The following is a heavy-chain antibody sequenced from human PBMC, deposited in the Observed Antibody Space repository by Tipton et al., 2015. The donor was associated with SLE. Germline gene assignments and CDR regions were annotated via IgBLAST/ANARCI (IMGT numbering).Heavy chain of an antibody. CDR3: MVQGDPYYYYGMYV. D-gene: IGHD3-10*01. CDR2: IYYSGST. J-gene: IGHJ6*02. V-gene: IGHV4-39*07. Sequence: TLSLTCTVSGGSISSSSYYWGWIRQPPGKGLEWIGSIYYSGSTYYNPSLKSRVTISVDTSKNQFSQKLSSVTAADTAVYYCMVQGDPYYYYGMYVWGQGTTVTVSS. CDR1: GGSISSSSYY.